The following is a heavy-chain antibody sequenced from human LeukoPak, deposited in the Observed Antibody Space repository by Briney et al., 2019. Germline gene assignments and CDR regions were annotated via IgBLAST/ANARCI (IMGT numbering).Heavy chain of an antibody. V-gene: IGHV5-51*01. CDR2: IYLGDSDT. J-gene: IGHJ5*02. Sequence: GESLKISRKGSGYSYTSYWIGWVRQMPGKGLEWIGIIYLGDSDTRYSPSFQGQVTISADKSISTAYLPWSSLKASDTAMYYCARHGRYSYGPALQGWFDPWGQGTLVTVSS. CDR1: GYSYTSYW. D-gene: IGHD5-18*01. CDR3: ARHGRYSYGPALQGWFDP.